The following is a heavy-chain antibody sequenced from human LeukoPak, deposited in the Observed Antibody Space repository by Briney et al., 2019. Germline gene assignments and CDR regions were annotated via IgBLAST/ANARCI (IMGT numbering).Heavy chain of an antibody. CDR1: GGSISSGSYY. D-gene: IGHD4-23*01. J-gene: IGHJ6*03. CDR2: IYTSGST. Sequence: SQTLSLTCTVSGGSISSGSYYWSWIRQPAGKGLEWIGRIYTSGSTNYNPSLKSRVTISVDTSKNQFSLKLSSVTAADTAVYYCARDGKATVVKDYYYYYYMDVWGKGTTATVSS. V-gene: IGHV4-61*02. CDR3: ARDGKATVVKDYYYYYYMDV.